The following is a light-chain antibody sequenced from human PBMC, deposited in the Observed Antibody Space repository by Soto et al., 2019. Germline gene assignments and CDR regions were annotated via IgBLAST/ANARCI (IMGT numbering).Light chain of an antibody. CDR2: NAS. V-gene: IGKV3-11*01. Sequence: EIVLTQSPGTLSLSPWERATLSCRASRSISTFLAWFQQKPGQPPRLLIYNASNRTTGIPARFSGSGSGTDFTLTISSLEPEDFAVYYCQQRGDWPPITFGQGTRLEIK. J-gene: IGKJ5*01. CDR3: QQRGDWPPIT. CDR1: RSISTF.